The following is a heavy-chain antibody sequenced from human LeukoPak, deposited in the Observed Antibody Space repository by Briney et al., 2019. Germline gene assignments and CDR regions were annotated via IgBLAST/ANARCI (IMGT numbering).Heavy chain of an antibody. J-gene: IGHJ6*03. CDR1: GGSFSGYY. D-gene: IGHD3-10*01. CDR3: ARHPPFAWGITMVRANYYMDV. CDR2: INHRGST. Sequence: SETLSLTCDVYGGSFSGYYWSWIRQPPGKGLEWIGEINHRGSTNYNPSLKSRVTISVDTSKNQFSLKLSSVTAADTAVYYCARHPPFAWGITMVRANYYMDVWGKGTTVTISS. V-gene: IGHV4-34*01.